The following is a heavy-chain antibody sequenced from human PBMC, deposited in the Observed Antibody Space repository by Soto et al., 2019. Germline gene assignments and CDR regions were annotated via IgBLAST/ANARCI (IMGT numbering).Heavy chain of an antibody. Sequence: SVKVSCKASGGTFSSYAISWVRQAPGQGLEWMGGIIPIFGTANYAQEFQGRVTITADESTSTAYMELSSLRSEDTAVYYCARDSLSYSSSWYPAGRPFDIWGQGTMVTVSS. CDR3: ARDSLSYSSSWYPAGRPFDI. J-gene: IGHJ3*02. CDR2: IIPIFGTA. V-gene: IGHV1-69*13. D-gene: IGHD6-13*01. CDR1: GGTFSSYA.